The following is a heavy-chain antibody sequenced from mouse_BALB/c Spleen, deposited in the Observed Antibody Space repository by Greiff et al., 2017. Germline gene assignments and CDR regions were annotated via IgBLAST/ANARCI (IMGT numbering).Heavy chain of an antibody. J-gene: IGHJ4*01. CDR1: GFTFSSYG. CDR2: ISSGGSYT. Sequence: DVMLVESGGDLVKPGGSLKLSCAASGFTFSSYGMSWVRQTPDKRLEWVATISSGGSYTYYPDSVTGRFTIYRDNAKNTLYLQMSRLKSEDTAMYYCARRGDYYAMDYWGQGTSVTVSS. V-gene: IGHV5-6*02. CDR3: ARRGDYYAMDY.